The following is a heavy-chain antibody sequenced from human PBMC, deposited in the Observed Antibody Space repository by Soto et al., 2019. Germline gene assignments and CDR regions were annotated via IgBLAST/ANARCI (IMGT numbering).Heavy chain of an antibody. CDR2: IIPIFGTA. J-gene: IGHJ4*02. V-gene: IGHV1-69*13. D-gene: IGHD1-26*01. Sequence: ASVKVSCKASGGTFSSYAISWVRQAPGQGLEWMGGIIPIFGTANYAQKFQGRVTITADESTSTAYMELSSLRSEDTAVYYCARDYQYSGSYPRYFDYWGQGTLVTVS. CDR1: GGTFSSYA. CDR3: ARDYQYSGSYPRYFDY.